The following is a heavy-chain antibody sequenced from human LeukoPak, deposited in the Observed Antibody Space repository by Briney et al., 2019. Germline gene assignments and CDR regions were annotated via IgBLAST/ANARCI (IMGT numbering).Heavy chain of an antibody. CDR1: GFTFSHYW. Sequence: RGGSLRLSCAASGFTFSHYWMSWVRQAPGKGLEWVANIKHDGSAKYYVDSVKGRFTISRDNAKNSLFLQMNSLRAEDTSVYYCARDTARGDFDYWGQGTLVTVSS. V-gene: IGHV3-7*01. D-gene: IGHD6-25*01. CDR2: IKHDGSAK. CDR3: ARDTARGDFDY. J-gene: IGHJ4*02.